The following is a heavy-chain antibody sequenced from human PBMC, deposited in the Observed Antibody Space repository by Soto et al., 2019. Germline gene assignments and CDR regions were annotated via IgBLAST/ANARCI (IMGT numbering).Heavy chain of an antibody. CDR2: INPSGGST. D-gene: IGHD3-3*01. J-gene: IGHJ4*02. CDR1: GYTFTSYY. Sequence: GASVKVSCKASGYTFTSYYMHWVRQAPGQGLEWMGIINPSGGSTSYAQKFQGRVTMTRDTSTSTVYMELSSLRSEDTAVYYCARGSPTYYDFWRKPIDYWGQGTLVTVSS. V-gene: IGHV1-46*01. CDR3: ARGSPTYYDFWRKPIDY.